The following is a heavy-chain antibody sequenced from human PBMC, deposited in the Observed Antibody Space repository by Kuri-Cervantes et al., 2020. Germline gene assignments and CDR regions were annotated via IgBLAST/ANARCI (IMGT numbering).Heavy chain of an antibody. Sequence: ASVKVSCKASGYTFTGYYMHWVRQAPGQGLEWMGWINPNSGGTNYAQKFQGRVTMTRDTSTSTAYMELSRLRSDDTAVYYCARGPFDDYYDSSAYYGMDVWGQGTTVTVSS. V-gene: IGHV1-2*02. J-gene: IGHJ6*02. CDR1: GYTFTGYY. CDR2: INPNSGGT. D-gene: IGHD3-22*01. CDR3: ARGPFDDYYDSSAYYGMDV.